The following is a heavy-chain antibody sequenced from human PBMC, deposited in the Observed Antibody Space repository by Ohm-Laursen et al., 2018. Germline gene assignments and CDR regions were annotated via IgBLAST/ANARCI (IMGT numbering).Heavy chain of an antibody. J-gene: IGHJ6*02. CDR3: AREGELSSYYYGMDV. Sequence: SLRLSCAATGFTFSSYSMNWARQAPGKGLEWVSSISSSSSYIYYADSVKGRFTISRDNAKNSLYLQMNSLRAKDTAVYYCAREGELSSYYYGMDVWGQGTTVTVSS. CDR2: ISSSSSYI. V-gene: IGHV3-21*01. D-gene: IGHD3-16*02. CDR1: GFTFSSYS.